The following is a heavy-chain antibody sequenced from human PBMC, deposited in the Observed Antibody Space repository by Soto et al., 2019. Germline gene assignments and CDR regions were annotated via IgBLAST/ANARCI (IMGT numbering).Heavy chain of an antibody. V-gene: IGHV2-5*02. J-gene: IGHJ4*02. CDR2: IYWDDDK. D-gene: IGHD6-19*01. Sequence: SGPKLVTPTQTLTLTCTSPGFSLNTSGVGVGWIRQPPGKALEWLALIYWDDDKRYSPSLKSRLTITKDTSKNQVVLTMTNMDPVDTGTYYCAHDSSGLYGFDYWGQGTLVTVSS. CDR1: GFSLNTSGVG. CDR3: AHDSSGLYGFDY.